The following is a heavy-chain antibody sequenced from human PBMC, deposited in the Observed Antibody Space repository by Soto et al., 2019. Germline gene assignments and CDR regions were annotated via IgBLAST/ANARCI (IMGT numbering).Heavy chain of an antibody. CDR3: ETQRGKAIFGPLAY. CDR1: GYTFTGYY. J-gene: IGHJ4*02. V-gene: IGHV1-2*04. D-gene: IGHD3-3*01. CDR2: INPDSGGT. Sequence: QVQLVQSGAEVKKPGASVKVSCKASGYTFTGYYMHWVRQAPGQGLEWMGWINPDSGGTNYAQNCGGWVPMTRDTSITTAYMELSRMRSDDTAVYYCETQRGKAIFGPLAYWGQGTLVTVSS.